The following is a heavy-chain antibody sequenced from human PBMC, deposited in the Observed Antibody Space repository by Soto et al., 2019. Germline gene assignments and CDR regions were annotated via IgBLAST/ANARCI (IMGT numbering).Heavy chain of an antibody. CDR3: ARGQGAISGALDV. J-gene: IGHJ6*02. D-gene: IGHD1-26*01. CDR2: ISAYSVDT. V-gene: IGHV1-18*01. Sequence: QVQLVQSGAEVKKPGASVKVSCKASGYRVETYSMTWVRQAPGQGLEWMGWISAYSVDTYSAQKFQDRLTMNKDTSTRTAYLELRGLTSDDTAVYGCARGQGAISGALDVWGQGTTVTV. CDR1: GYRVETYS.